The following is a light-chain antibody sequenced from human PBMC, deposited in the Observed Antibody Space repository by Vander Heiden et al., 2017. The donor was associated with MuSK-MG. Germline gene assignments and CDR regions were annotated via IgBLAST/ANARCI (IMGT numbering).Light chain of an antibody. J-gene: IGKJ1*01. Sequence: EIVLTQSPGTLSLSPGERATLSCRASQSVSSSYLAWYQQKPGQAPRLLIYGASSRVTGIPDRFSGRGSRTDFPLTISRLEPEHFAVYYCQQDGSSPMTFGHGTKVEIK. V-gene: IGKV3-20*01. CDR2: GAS. CDR1: QSVSSSY. CDR3: QQDGSSPMT.